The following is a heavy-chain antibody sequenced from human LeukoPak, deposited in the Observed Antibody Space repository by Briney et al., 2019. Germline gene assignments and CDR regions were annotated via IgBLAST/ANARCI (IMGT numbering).Heavy chain of an antibody. CDR1: DGFINNYY. CDR3: ARLRKGSGTHPQNYYYGMDV. Sequence: SETLSLTCSVSDGFINNYYWSWIRQPPGKGLEWIGYISYSGSTNYNPSLKSRVIISVDTSKNQFSLKLSSVTAADTAVYYCARLRKGSGTHPQNYYYGMDVWGQGTTVTVSS. J-gene: IGHJ6*02. D-gene: IGHD2-2*01. CDR2: ISYSGST. V-gene: IGHV4-59*08.